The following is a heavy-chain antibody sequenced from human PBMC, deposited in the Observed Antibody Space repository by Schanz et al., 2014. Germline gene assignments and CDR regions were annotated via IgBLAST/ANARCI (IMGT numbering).Heavy chain of an antibody. CDR2: ITGASDHI. CDR3: ARGRVLES. Sequence: EVQLVESGGGLVKPGGSLRLSCGVSGFTASSHSMNWVRQAPGKGLEWVSGITGASDHIDYADSLKGRFTISRDNAKNSLYLLMNSLRAEDTAVYYCARGRVLESWGQGTLVTVSS. J-gene: IGHJ5*02. CDR1: GFTASSHS. V-gene: IGHV3-21*02. D-gene: IGHD1-1*01.